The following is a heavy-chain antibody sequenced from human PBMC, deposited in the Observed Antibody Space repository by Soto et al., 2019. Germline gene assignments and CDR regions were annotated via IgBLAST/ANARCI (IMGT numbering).Heavy chain of an antibody. CDR2: IIPILGIA. V-gene: IGHV1-69*02. CDR1: GGTFSSYT. Sequence: QVQLVQSGAEVKKPGSSVKVSCKASGGTFSSYTISWVRQAPGQGLEWMGRIIPILGIANYAQKFQGRVTITADKSTSIAYMELSSLRSEDTAVYYCARTSNIVVVVAATPNYYYGMDVWGQGTTVTVSS. D-gene: IGHD2-15*01. CDR3: ARTSNIVVVVAATPNYYYGMDV. J-gene: IGHJ6*02.